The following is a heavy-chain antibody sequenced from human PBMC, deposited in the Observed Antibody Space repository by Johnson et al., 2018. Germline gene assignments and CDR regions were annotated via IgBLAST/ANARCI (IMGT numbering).Heavy chain of an antibody. V-gene: IGHV4-59*01. D-gene: IGHD1-14*01. Sequence: QVQLQESGPGLVKPSETLSLTCTVSGGSISTYYWSWIRQPPGKGLEWIGYIHYSGSTNYNPSLKSRVTISLDTSKNQFSLRLSSVTAADTAVYYWARVRPDGGLDIWGQGTTVAVSS. CDR3: ARVRPDGGLDI. CDR1: GGSISTYY. J-gene: IGHJ6*02. CDR2: IHYSGST.